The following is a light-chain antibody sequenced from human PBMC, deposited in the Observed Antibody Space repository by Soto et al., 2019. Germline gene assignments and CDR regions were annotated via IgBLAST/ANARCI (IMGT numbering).Light chain of an antibody. Sequence: QSVLTQPASVSGSPGQSITISCTGTSSDVGAYNYVSWYQHHPGKAPKLIIYGVSDRPSGVSNRFSASKSGNTASLTISGLQAEDEADYYCSSYTSINTEVFGIGTKLTVL. CDR2: GVS. CDR3: SSYTSINTEV. J-gene: IGLJ1*01. CDR1: SSDVGAYNY. V-gene: IGLV2-14*03.